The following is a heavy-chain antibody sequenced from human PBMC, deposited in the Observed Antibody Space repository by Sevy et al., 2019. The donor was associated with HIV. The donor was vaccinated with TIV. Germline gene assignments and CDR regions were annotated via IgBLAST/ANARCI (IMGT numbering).Heavy chain of an antibody. Sequence: ASVKVSCKASGYTFTGYYMHWVRQAPGQGLEWMGWINPNSGGTNYAQKFQGRVTMTRDTSISTAYMEQSRLRSDDTAVYYCARDPAYYDFWSGYYTGGAFDIWGQGTMVTVSS. CDR1: GYTFTGYY. CDR3: ARDPAYYDFWSGYYTGGAFDI. D-gene: IGHD3-3*01. CDR2: INPNSGGT. V-gene: IGHV1-2*02. J-gene: IGHJ3*02.